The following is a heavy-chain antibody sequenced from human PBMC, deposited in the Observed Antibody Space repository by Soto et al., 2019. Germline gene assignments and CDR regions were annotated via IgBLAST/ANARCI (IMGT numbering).Heavy chain of an antibody. CDR1: GFTFSSYA. J-gene: IGHJ4*02. Sequence: EVQLLESGGGLVQPGGSLRLSCAASGFTFSSYAMSWVRQAPGKGLEWVSAISGSAGSTYYADSVKGRFTISRDNSKNTLXXXXXXXXXXXXXXXXXXXXXXXXLPAGGEFDSWGQGTLVTVSS. CDR2: ISGSAGST. D-gene: IGHD3-16*01. CDR3: XXXXXXXLPAGGEFDS. V-gene: IGHV3-23*01.